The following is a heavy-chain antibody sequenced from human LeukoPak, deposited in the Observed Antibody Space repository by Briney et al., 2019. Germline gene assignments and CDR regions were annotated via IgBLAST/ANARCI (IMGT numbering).Heavy chain of an antibody. J-gene: IGHJ3*02. Sequence: GGSLRLSCAASGFTFSSYSMNWDRQAPGKGLEWVSSISSSSSYIYYADSVKGRFTISRDNAKNSLYLQMNSLRAEDTAVYYCARDDVYYDSSGDDAFDIWGQGTMVTVSS. CDR1: GFTFSSYS. CDR3: ARDDVYYDSSGDDAFDI. D-gene: IGHD3-22*01. V-gene: IGHV3-21*01. CDR2: ISSSSSYI.